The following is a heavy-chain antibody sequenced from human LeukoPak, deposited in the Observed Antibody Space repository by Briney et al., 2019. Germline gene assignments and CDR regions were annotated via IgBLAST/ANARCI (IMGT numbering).Heavy chain of an antibody. D-gene: IGHD3-10*01. CDR2: ISGTGGST. J-gene: IGHJ4*02. CDR1: GFTFSSYA. Sequence: GGSLRLSCAASGFTFSSYAMSWVRQAPGKGLEWVSAISGTGGSTYYTDSVKGRFTISRDNSKNTLYLHMNSLRAEDTAIYYCAKDRRQSYGSGSYLEYWGQRSLVTVSS. V-gene: IGHV3-23*01. CDR3: AKDRRQSYGSGSYLEY.